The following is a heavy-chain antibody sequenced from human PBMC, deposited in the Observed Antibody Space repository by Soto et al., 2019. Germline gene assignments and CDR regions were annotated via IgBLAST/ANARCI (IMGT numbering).Heavy chain of an antibody. CDR1: GFTFSNAW. CDR3: TTTGAGAVYYDFWSEPYYFDY. J-gene: IGHJ4*02. CDR2: IKSKTDGGTT. Sequence: PGESLRISCAASGFTFSNAWMNWVRQAPGKGLEWVGRIKSKTDGGTTDYAAPVKGRFTISRDDSKNTLYLQMNSLKTEVTAVYYCTTTGAGAVYYDFWSEPYYFDYWGQGTLVTVSS. D-gene: IGHD3-3*01. V-gene: IGHV3-15*07.